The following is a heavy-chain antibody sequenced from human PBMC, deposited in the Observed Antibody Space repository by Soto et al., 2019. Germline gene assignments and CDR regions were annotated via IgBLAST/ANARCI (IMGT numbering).Heavy chain of an antibody. J-gene: IGHJ4*02. D-gene: IGHD6-13*01. V-gene: IGHV3-21*06. Sequence: GSLRLSCAASGFTFTSYTMNWVRQAPGKGLEWVSSISSSSDYIYYADSMKGRVTISRDNAKNSLFLDMNSLTGEDTAVYYCARARVYATGPLDFWGQGXLVTVSS. CDR3: ARARVYATGPLDF. CDR1: GFTFTSYT. CDR2: ISSSSDYI.